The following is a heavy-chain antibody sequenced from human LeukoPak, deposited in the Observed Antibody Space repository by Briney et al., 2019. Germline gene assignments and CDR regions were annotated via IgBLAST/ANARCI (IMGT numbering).Heavy chain of an antibody. CDR1: GFTVSSNY. Sequence: GGSLRLSCAASGFTVSSNYMSWVRQAPGKGLEWVSVIYSGGSTYYADSVKGRFTISRDNSKNTLYLQMNSLRAEDTAVYYCARRRLGSNYFDYWGQGTLVTVSS. V-gene: IGHV3-53*01. CDR3: ARRRLGSNYFDY. D-gene: IGHD3-10*01. J-gene: IGHJ4*02. CDR2: IYSGGST.